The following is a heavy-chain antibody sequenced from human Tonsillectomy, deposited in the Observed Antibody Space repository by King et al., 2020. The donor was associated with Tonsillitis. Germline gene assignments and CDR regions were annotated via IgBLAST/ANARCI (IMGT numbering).Heavy chain of an antibody. V-gene: IGHV3-7*01. CDR2: IKQDGSEK. Sequence: VQLVESGGGLVQPGGSLRLSCAASGFTFSRYWMSWVRQAPGKGLEWVANIKQDGSEKYYVDSVKGRFTISRDNAKNSLYLQMNSLRADDTAVYYCARESGGSGGSDYWGQGTLVTISS. D-gene: IGHD3-10*01. CDR3: ARESGGSGGSDY. CDR1: GFTFSRYW. J-gene: IGHJ4*02.